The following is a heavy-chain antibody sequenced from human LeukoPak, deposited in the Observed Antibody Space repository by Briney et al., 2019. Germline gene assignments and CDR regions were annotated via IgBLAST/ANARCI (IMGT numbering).Heavy chain of an antibody. V-gene: IGHV3-21*01. Sequence: GGSLRLSCAASGFTFSGYSMNCVRQAPGEGLEWVSSISSSSSYIYYADSVKGRFTISRDNAKNSLYLQMNSLRAEDTAVYYCARAKYSSSSGIMGYWGQGTLVTVSS. D-gene: IGHD6-6*01. CDR1: GFTFSGYS. CDR3: ARAKYSSSSGIMGY. J-gene: IGHJ4*02. CDR2: ISSSSSYI.